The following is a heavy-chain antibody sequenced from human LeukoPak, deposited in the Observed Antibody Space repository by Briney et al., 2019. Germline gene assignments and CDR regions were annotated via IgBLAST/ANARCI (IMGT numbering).Heavy chain of an antibody. CDR1: GFTFNNYW. CDR3: ARTGNYRFDY. Sequence: GGSLRLSCEASGFTFNNYWISWVRQAPGKGPEWVANIRQDASEKYYVDSVKGRFTISRDNAKNSLYLQMNSLRVEDTAMYYCARTGNYRFDYWGQGTLVTVSS. D-gene: IGHD1-7*01. CDR2: IRQDASEK. V-gene: IGHV3-7*01. J-gene: IGHJ4*02.